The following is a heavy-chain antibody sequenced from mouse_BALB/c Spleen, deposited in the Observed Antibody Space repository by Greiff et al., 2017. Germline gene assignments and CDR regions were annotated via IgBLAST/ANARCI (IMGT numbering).Heavy chain of an antibody. CDR1: GYAFSSYW. J-gene: IGHJ2*01. D-gene: IGHD2-4*01. Sequence: VQLQESGAELVRPGSSVKISCKASGYAFSSYWMNWVKQRPGQGLEWIGQIYPGDGDTNYNGKFKGKATLTADKSSSTAYMQLSSLTSEDSAVYFCARCGMITTGYFDYWGQGTTLTVSS. V-gene: IGHV1-80*01. CDR2: IYPGDGDT. CDR3: ARCGMITTGYFDY.